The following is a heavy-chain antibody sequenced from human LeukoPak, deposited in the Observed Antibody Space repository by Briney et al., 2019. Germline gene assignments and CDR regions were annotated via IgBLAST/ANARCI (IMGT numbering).Heavy chain of an antibody. Sequence: GGSLRLSCAASGFTFSSYAMSWVRQAPGKGLEWVSAISGSGGSTYYADSVKGRFTISRDNAKNSLYLQMSSLGDEDTAIYYCTRDAGYGDAVRWYFDLWGRGTLVTVSS. D-gene: IGHD4-17*01. V-gene: IGHV3-23*01. CDR3: TRDAGYGDAVRWYFDL. CDR1: GFTFSSYA. CDR2: ISGSGGST. J-gene: IGHJ2*01.